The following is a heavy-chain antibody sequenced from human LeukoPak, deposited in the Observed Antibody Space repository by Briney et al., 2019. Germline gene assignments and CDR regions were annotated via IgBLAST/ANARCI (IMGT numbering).Heavy chain of an antibody. V-gene: IGHV1-46*01. CDR2: INPSGGST. D-gene: IGHD3-3*01. CDR3: ARVPSPRVRFLEWLLSY. J-gene: IGHJ4*02. Sequence: ASVKVSCKASGYTFTTYYMHWVRKAPGQGLEWMGIINPSGGSTSYAQKFQGRVTMTRDTSTSTVYMEPSSLRSEDTAVYYCARVPSPRVRFLEWLLSYWGQGTLVTVSS. CDR1: GYTFTTYY.